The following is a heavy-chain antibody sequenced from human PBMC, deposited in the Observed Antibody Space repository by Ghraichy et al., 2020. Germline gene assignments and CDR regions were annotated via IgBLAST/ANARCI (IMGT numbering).Heavy chain of an antibody. J-gene: IGHJ3*02. CDR1: GFTFSSYS. CDR2: ISSSSSTI. CDR3: ARDLALWLGESHDAFDI. D-gene: IGHD3-10*01. V-gene: IGHV3-48*02. Sequence: GGSLRLSCAASGFTFSSYSMNWVRQAPGKGLEWVSYISSSSSTIYYADSVKGRFTISRDNAKNSLYLQMNSLRDEDTAVYYCARDLALWLGESHDAFDIWGQGTMVTVSS.